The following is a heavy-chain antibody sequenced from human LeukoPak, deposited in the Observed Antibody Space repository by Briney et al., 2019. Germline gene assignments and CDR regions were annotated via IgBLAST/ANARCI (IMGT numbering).Heavy chain of an antibody. J-gene: IGHJ6*03. CDR3: ASAVVAATRKDYYYMDV. V-gene: IGHV1-18*01. CDR2: ISAYNGNT. D-gene: IGHD2-15*01. CDR1: GYTFTSYG. Sequence: ASVKVSCKASGYTFTSYGISWVRQAPGQGLEWMGWISAYNGNTNYAQKLQGRVTMTTDTSTSTAYMELRSLRSDDTAVYYCASAVVAATRKDYYYMDVWGKGTTVTVSS.